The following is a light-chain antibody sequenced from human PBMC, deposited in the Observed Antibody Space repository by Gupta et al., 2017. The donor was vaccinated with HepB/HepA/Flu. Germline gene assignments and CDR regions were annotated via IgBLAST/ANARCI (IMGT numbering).Light chain of an antibody. CDR2: KVS. V-gene: IGKV2-30*02. J-gene: IGKJ4*02. CDR1: QSLVHTDGNIF. CDR3: KQGTFLLT. Sequence: EVVMTQSPLSLPVTLGQSASISCKSSQSLVHTDGNIFLNWFHQRPGQSPRRLIYKVSNRDSGVPDIFSGSGSDTDFPLNISRVEADDVGFYCYKQGTFLLTFGPGTKVEI.